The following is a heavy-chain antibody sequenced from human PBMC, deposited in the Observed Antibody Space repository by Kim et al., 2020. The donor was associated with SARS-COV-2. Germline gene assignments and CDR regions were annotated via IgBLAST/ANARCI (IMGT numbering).Heavy chain of an antibody. CDR2: MNPNSGNT. J-gene: IGHJ6*03. CDR1: GYTFTSYD. CDR3: ARVLMVRGVIRYYYYMDV. D-gene: IGHD3-10*01. V-gene: IGHV1-8*01. Sequence: ASVKVSCKASGYTFTSYDINWVRQATGQGLEWMGWMNPNSGNTGYAQKFQGRVTMTRNTSISTAYMELSSLRSEDTAVYYCARVLMVRGVIRYYYYMDVWGKGTTVTVSS.